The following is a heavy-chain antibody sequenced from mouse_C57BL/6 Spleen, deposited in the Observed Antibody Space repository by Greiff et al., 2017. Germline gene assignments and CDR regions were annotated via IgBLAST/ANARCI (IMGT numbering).Heavy chain of an antibody. V-gene: IGHV5-17*01. CDR1: GFTFSDYG. D-gene: IGHD2-4*01. J-gene: IGHJ3*01. Sequence: EVKVVESGGGLVKPGGSLKLSCAASGFTFSDYGMHWVRQAPEKGLEWVAYISSGSSPIYYADTVKGRFTISRDNAKNTLFLQMTSLRSEDTAMYYCAGGLRRRAWFAYWGQGTLVTVSA. CDR3: AGGLRRRAWFAY. CDR2: ISSGSSPI.